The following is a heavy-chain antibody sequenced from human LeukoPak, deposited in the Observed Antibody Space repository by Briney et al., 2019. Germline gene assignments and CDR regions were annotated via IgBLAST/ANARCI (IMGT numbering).Heavy chain of an antibody. CDR3: AKRMYYYDSSGQYYFDY. J-gene: IGHJ4*02. D-gene: IGHD3-22*01. CDR2: ISGSGGST. CDR1: GFTFSSYA. Sequence: GGSLRLSCAASGFTFSSYAMSWVRQAPGKGLEWVSAISGSGGSTYYADSVKGRFTISRDNSKNTLYLQMNSLRAEDTAVYYCAKRMYYYDSSGQYYFDYWGQGTLVTVSS. V-gene: IGHV3-23*01.